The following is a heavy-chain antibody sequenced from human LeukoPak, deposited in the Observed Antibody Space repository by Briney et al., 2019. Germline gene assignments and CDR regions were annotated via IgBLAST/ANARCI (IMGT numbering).Heavy chain of an antibody. CDR3: SRSLDY. Sequence: PGGSLRLSCAASGFPFSDYWMDWVRQAPGKGMEWVANIKQDGGEGYYADSVKGRFTISRDNAKSSLYLQMNSLRAEDTAVYYCSRSLDYWGQGALVTVSS. CDR2: IKQDGGEG. V-gene: IGHV3-7*01. J-gene: IGHJ4*02. CDR1: GFPFSDYW.